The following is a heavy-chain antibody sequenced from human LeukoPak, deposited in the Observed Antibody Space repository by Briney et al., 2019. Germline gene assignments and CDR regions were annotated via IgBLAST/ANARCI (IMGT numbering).Heavy chain of an antibody. Sequence: SETLSLTCAVYGGSFSGYYWSWIRQPPGKGLECIGEINHSGSTNYNPSLKSRVTISVDTSKNQFSLKLSSVTAADTAVYYCARVGYSYAYDAFDIWGQGTMVTVSS. D-gene: IGHD5-18*01. CDR3: ARVGYSYAYDAFDI. J-gene: IGHJ3*02. V-gene: IGHV4-34*01. CDR1: GGSFSGYY. CDR2: INHSGST.